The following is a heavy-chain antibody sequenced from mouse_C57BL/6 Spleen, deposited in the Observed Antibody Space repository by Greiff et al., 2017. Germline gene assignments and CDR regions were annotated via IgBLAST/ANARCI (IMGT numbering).Heavy chain of an antibody. Sequence: EVQLKQSGPELVKPGASVKISCKASGYSFTDYNMNWVKQSNGKSLEWIGVINPNYGTTSYNQKFKGKATLTVDQSSSTAYMQLNSLTSEDSAVYYCARAGYYGSYWYFDVWGTGTTVTVSS. CDR1: GYSFTDYN. D-gene: IGHD1-1*01. CDR2: INPNYGTT. J-gene: IGHJ1*03. CDR3: ARAGYYGSYWYFDV. V-gene: IGHV1-39*01.